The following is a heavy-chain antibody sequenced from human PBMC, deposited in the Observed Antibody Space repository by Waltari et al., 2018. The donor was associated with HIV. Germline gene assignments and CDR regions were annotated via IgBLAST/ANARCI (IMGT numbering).Heavy chain of an antibody. Sequence: EVHLEQSGENLVQPGGSLRLSCAASGFPFDTYAMNWVRQAPGKGPDGVSAISGSGDITYSAASVKGRLTISRDNSKNTVFLQMRSLRAEDTAVYYCAKDLGDYVWGMFTGAHFDSWGQGTLVTVSS. D-gene: IGHD3-16*01. CDR2: ISGSGDIT. CDR1: GFPFDTYA. CDR3: AKDLGDYVWGMFTGAHFDS. V-gene: IGHV3-23*04. J-gene: IGHJ5*01.